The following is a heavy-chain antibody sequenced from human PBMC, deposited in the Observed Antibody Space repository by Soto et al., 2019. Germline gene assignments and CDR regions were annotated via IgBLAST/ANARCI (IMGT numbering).Heavy chain of an antibody. CDR2: IYYSGST. CDR1: GGSISSGDYY. V-gene: IGHV4-30-4*01. Sequence: SETLSLTCIVSGGSISSGDYYWSWIRHPPGKGLEWIGYIYYSGSTYYNPSLKSRVTISVDTSKNQFSLKLSSVTAADTAVYYCARVKRFLEWDKWFDPWGQGTLVTVSS. CDR3: ARVKRFLEWDKWFDP. J-gene: IGHJ5*02. D-gene: IGHD3-3*01.